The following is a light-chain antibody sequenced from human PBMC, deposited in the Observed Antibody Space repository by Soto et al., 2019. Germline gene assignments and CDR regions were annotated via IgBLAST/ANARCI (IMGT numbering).Light chain of an antibody. CDR1: QSVSSY. CDR3: QQRRYFYT. CDR2: DAS. Sequence: EIVLTQSPATLSLSPGERATLSCRASQSVSSYLAWYQQKRGQAPRLLIYDASHRATGVPARFSGSGSETDFTLTISSLEPEDFAVYYCQQRRYFYTFGGGTKVEIK. V-gene: IGKV3-11*01. J-gene: IGKJ4*02.